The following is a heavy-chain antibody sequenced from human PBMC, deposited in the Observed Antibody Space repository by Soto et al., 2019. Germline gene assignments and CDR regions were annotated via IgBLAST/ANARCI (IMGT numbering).Heavy chain of an antibody. D-gene: IGHD2-2*01. CDR3: ARDDFDCSTSSYLYYCDC. CDR1: GYTFTSYG. V-gene: IGHV1-18*04. CDR2: ISVYTGNT. J-gene: IGHJ4*02. Sequence: GASVKVSCKGSGYTFTSYGINWVRQAPGQGLEWMGWISVYTGNTNYAQNLQGRVTMTTDTSTSTAYMELRRLRTDDTAVYYCARDDFDCSTSSYLYYCDCWGQGTPVSVSS.